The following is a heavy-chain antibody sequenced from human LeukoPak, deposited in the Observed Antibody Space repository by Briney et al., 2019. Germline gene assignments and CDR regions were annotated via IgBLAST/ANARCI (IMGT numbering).Heavy chain of an antibody. Sequence: PSETLSLTCAVYGGSFSGYYWSWIRQPPGKGLEWIGYIYTSGSTNYNPSLKSRVTISVDTSKNQFSLKLSSVTAADTAVYYCARGATIFGVVIKNWFDPWGQGTLVTVSS. CDR3: ARGATIFGVVIKNWFDP. D-gene: IGHD3-3*01. CDR1: GGSFSGYY. CDR2: IYTSGST. V-gene: IGHV4-4*09. J-gene: IGHJ5*02.